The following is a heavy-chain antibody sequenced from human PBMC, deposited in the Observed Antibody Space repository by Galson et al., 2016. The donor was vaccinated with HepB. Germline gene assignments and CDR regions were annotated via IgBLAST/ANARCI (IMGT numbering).Heavy chain of an antibody. J-gene: IGHJ4*02. CDR1: GDSISSYY. V-gene: IGHV4-59*01. CDR2: INYSGTT. D-gene: IGHD2-21*02. Sequence: ETLSLTCTVSGDSISSYYWNWIRQPPGKGLEWIGYINYSGTTNYDPSLKSRVTISVDTSRNQFSLKVHSVTAADTAVYYCARGVTGTPYFDFWGQGALVTVSS. CDR3: ARGVTGTPYFDF.